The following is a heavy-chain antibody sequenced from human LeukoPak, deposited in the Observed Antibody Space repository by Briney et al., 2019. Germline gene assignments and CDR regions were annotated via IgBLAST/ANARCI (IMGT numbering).Heavy chain of an antibody. CDR3: ATDPPDYFDY. CDR1: GFTFRTFW. Sequence: GGSLRLSCAASGFTFRTFWMSWVRQAPGKGLQWVANLNPDGSVKQYVGSVKGRFTISRDNPKNSLYLQMNNLRGDDTAVYYCATDPPDYFDYWGQGTLVTVSS. J-gene: IGHJ4*02. CDR2: LNPDGSVK. V-gene: IGHV3-7*01.